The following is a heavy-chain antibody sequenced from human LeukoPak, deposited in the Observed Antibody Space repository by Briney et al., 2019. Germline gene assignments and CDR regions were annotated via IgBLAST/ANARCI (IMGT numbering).Heavy chain of an antibody. CDR3: AKGGVWGSYRDAFDI. CDR2: INQDGSEK. CDR1: GFTFSSYW. J-gene: IGHJ3*02. D-gene: IGHD3-16*02. V-gene: IGHV3-7*03. Sequence: GGSLRLSCAASGFTFSSYWMSWVRQAPGKGLEWVANINQDGSEKYYADSVEGRFTISRDNAKNSLYLQMNSLRAEDMALYYCAKGGVWGSYRDAFDIWGQGTMVTVSS.